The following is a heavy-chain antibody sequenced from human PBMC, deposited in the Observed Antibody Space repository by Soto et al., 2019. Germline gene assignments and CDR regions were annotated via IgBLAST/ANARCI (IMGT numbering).Heavy chain of an antibody. Sequence: QVQLQQWGAGLLKPSETLSLTCAVYGGSFSGYQWSWIRQTPGKGLEWIGGINDSGDINYNPSLTSRVTILVDSPKKQISLRLSSVTAADTAVYYCARGLILWFGELSRRGGYYYDMDVWGKGTTVTVSS. J-gene: IGHJ6*03. CDR1: GGSFSGYQ. CDR3: ARGLILWFGELSRRGGYYYDMDV. V-gene: IGHV4-34*01. D-gene: IGHD3-10*01. CDR2: INDSGDI.